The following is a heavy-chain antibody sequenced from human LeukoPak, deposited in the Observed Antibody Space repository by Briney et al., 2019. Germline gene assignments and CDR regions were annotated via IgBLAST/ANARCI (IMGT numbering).Heavy chain of an antibody. CDR2: IYYSGST. V-gene: IGHV4-39*01. J-gene: IGHJ4*02. CDR1: GGSISSSSYY. D-gene: IGHD4-23*01. CDR3: ARRTVTVEGDSFDY. Sequence: SETLSLTCTVSGGSISSSSYYWGWIRQPPGKGLEWIGSIYYSGSTYYNPSLKSRVTISVDTSKNQFSLKLSSVTAADTAVYYCARRTVTVEGDSFDYWGQGTLVTVSS.